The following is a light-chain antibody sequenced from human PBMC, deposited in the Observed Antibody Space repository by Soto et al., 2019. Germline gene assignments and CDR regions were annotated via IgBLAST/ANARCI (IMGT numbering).Light chain of an antibody. CDR3: LQHTYIWS. CDR2: DAS. CDR1: QSISSW. J-gene: IGKJ1*01. V-gene: IGKV1-5*01. Sequence: DIQMTQSPFSLSASVGDRVTITCRASQSISSWLARYQQKPGKAPKLLIYDASSLESGVPSRFSGTGSGTEFILTITNLQPEDFATYYCLQHTYIWSFGQGTKVDI.